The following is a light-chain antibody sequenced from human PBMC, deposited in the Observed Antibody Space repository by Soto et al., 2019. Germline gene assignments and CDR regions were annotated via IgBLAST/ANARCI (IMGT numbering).Light chain of an antibody. CDR3: QQLNSYQHS. Sequence: DIQLTQSPSFLSASVGDRVTITCRASQDISDYLAWYQQRPGKAPKLLIYAASTLQSGVPSRFSRSGAGTEFTTTSSCLQPEDFETYSYQQLNSYQHSFGGGTKVNI. J-gene: IGKJ4*01. V-gene: IGKV1-9*01. CDR1: QDISDY. CDR2: AAS.